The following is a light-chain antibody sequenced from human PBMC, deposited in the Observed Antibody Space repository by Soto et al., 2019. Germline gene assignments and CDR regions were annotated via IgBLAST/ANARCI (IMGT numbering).Light chain of an antibody. CDR1: SSDVGGYNY. CDR3: NSYAGSNIV. Sequence: HSVLTQPPSASGSPGQSGTISCTGTSSDVGGYNYVSWYQQHPGQAPKLMIYEVYKRPSGVPDRFSGSKSGNTASLTVSGLQAEDEADYYCNSYAGSNIVFGNGTKVTVL. J-gene: IGLJ1*01. CDR2: EVY. V-gene: IGLV2-8*01.